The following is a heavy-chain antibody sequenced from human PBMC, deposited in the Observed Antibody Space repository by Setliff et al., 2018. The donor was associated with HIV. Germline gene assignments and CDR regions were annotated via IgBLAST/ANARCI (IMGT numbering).Heavy chain of an antibody. CDR3: ARVRLTMIMMVDYFDQ. V-gene: IGHV4-61*02. Sequence: PSETLSLTCTVSGGSINSGIYYWTWIRQPAGEGLEWQPAGEGLEWLGRIYTSGSTNYNPSLKSRVTMSADTSKNQPSLSLTSVTAADTAVYYCARVRLTMIMMVDYFDQWGQGTLVTVSS. J-gene: IGHJ4*02. D-gene: IGHD3-22*01. CDR1: GGSINSGIYY. CDR2: IYTSGST.